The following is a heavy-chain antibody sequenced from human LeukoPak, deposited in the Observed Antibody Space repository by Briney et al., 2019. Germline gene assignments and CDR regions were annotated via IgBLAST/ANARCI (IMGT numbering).Heavy chain of an antibody. CDR3: ARAGEMATIHPIDY. J-gene: IGHJ4*02. V-gene: IGHV4-59*08. D-gene: IGHD5-24*01. Sequence: SETLSLTCTVSGGSISSYYWSWIRQPPGKGLEWIGYIYYSGSTNYNPSLKSRVTISVDTSKNQFSLKLSSVTAADTAVYYCARAGEMATIHPIDYWGQGTLVTVSS. CDR2: IYYSGST. CDR1: GGSISSYY.